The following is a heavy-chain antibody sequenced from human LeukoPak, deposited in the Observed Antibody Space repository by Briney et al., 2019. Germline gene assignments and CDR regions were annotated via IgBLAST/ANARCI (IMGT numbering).Heavy chain of an antibody. Sequence: SQTLSLTCTVSGVSISSGGYYWRWIRQHPGKGLEWIGYIYYSGSTYYNPSLKSRVTISVDTSKNQFSLKLSSVTAADTAVYYCARGLPFGYYFDYGGQGTLVTVSS. CDR1: GVSISSGGYY. J-gene: IGHJ4*02. V-gene: IGHV4-31*03. CDR3: ARGLPFGYYFDY. D-gene: IGHD3-16*01. CDR2: IYYSGST.